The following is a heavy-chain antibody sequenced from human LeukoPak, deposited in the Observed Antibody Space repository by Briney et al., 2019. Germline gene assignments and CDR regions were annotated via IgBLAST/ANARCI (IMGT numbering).Heavy chain of an antibody. CDR1: GGSISSGGYY. Sequence: SEILSLTCTVSGGSISSGGYYWSWIRQHPGKGLEWIGYIYYSGSTYYNPSLKSRVTISVDTSKNQFSLKLSSVTAADTAVYYCARRYCSSTSCFLIERGQGTLVTVSS. CDR3: ARRYCSSTSCFLIE. CDR2: IYYSGST. D-gene: IGHD2-2*01. J-gene: IGHJ4*02. V-gene: IGHV4-31*03.